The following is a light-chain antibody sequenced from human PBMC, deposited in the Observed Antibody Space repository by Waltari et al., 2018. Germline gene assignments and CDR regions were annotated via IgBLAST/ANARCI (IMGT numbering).Light chain of an antibody. V-gene: IGLV3-21*03. Sequence: SYVLTQPPSVSVAPGKTARIPCGGNDIGTRSVHWYQQKPGQAPGLVVFDDSDRPSGIPERFSGSNSANTATLTISRVEAGDEADYYCSSHTSSRTRVFGGGTELTVL. CDR3: SSHTSSRTRV. CDR1: DIGTRS. J-gene: IGLJ3*02. CDR2: DDS.